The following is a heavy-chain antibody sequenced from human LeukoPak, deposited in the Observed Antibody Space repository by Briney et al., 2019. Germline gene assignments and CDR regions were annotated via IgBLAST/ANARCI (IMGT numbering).Heavy chain of an antibody. Sequence: ASVKVSCKASGYTFTSYYMHWVRQAPGQGLEWMGIINPSGGSTSYAQKFQGRVTMTRDTSISTAYMELSRLRPDDTAVYYCARTVVGATLSWGQGTLVTVSS. CDR1: GYTFTSYY. D-gene: IGHD1-26*01. CDR2: INPSGGST. J-gene: IGHJ4*02. V-gene: IGHV1-46*01. CDR3: ARTVVGATLS.